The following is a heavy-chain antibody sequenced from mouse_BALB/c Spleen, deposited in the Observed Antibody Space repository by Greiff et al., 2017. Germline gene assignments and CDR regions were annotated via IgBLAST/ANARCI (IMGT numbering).Heavy chain of an antibody. CDR1: GYTFSSYW. CDR3: AKFYYAYAMDY. J-gene: IGHJ4*01. V-gene: IGHV1-9*01. Sequence: QVQLQQSGAELMKPGASVKISCKATGYTFSSYWIEWVKQRPGHGLEWIGEILPGSGSTNYNEKFKGKATLTADKSSSTAYMQLSSLTSEDSAVYYCAKFYYAYAMDYWGQGTSVTVSA. CDR2: ILPGSGST. D-gene: IGHD2-1*01.